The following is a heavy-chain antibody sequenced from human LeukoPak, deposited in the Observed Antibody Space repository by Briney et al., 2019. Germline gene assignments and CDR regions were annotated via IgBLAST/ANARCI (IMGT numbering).Heavy chain of an antibody. Sequence: SETLSLTCAVYGGSFSGYYRSWIRQPPGKGLEWIGEINHSGSTNYNPSLKSRVTISVDTSKNQFSLKLSSVTAADTAVYYCARGGRGIAARHEVYWGQGTLVTVSS. D-gene: IGHD6-6*01. V-gene: IGHV4-34*01. CDR1: GGSFSGYY. J-gene: IGHJ4*02. CDR2: INHSGST. CDR3: ARGGRGIAARHEVY.